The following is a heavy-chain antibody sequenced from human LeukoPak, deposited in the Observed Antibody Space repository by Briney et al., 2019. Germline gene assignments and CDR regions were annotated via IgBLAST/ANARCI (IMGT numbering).Heavy chain of an antibody. D-gene: IGHD3-3*01. CDR1: GGSISSYY. CDR3: ARNDFWSGYYYYDY. V-gene: IGHV4-59*01. CDR2: IYYSGST. J-gene: IGHJ4*02. Sequence: SETLSLTCTVSGGSISSYYWSWIRQPPGKGLEWIGYIYYSGSTNYNPSLKSRVTISVDTSKNQFSLKLSSVTAADTAVYYCARNDFWSGYYYYDYWGQGTLVTVSS.